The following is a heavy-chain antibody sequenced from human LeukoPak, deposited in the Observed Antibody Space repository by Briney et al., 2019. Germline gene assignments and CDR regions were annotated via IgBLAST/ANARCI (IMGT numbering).Heavy chain of an antibody. CDR1: GFTVSSNY. D-gene: IGHD3-10*01. J-gene: IGHJ4*02. V-gene: IGHV3-53*01. CDR2: IYTNGNT. CDR3: ARVTTSGSYKFDY. Sequence: PGGSLRLSCAASGFTVSSNYISWVRQAPGKGLECVSLIYTNGNTYYADSVKGRFTISRDNSKNTLYLQMNSLRAEDTAVYYCARVTTSGSYKFDYWGQGTLVTVSS.